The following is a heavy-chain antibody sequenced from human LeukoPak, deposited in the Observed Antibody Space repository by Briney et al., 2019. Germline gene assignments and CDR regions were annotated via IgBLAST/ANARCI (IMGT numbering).Heavy chain of an antibody. Sequence: GGSLRLSCAASGFTFSSYGMLWLRQAPGKGLEGVAVISYDQRNEDYIVYATGRFTSSRDNSKNTLYLQMHSLRVEVTAVYYCARESTFLFYYWGQGALVTVSS. CDR2: ISYDQRNE. D-gene: IGHD2/OR15-2a*01. V-gene: IGHV3-30*03. J-gene: IGHJ4*02. CDR1: GFTFSSYG. CDR3: ARESTFLFYY.